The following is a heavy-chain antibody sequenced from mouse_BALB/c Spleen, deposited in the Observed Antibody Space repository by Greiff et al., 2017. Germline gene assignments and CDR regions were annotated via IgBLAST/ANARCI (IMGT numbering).Heavy chain of an antibody. CDR3: ARSGGYYPSAMDY. J-gene: IGHJ4*01. V-gene: IGHV1-69*02. Sequence: QVQLQQPGAELVKPGAPVKLSCKASGYTFTSYWMNWVKQRPGRGLEWIGRVDPSDSETHYNHKFKDKATLTVDKSSSTAYIQLSSLTSEDSAVYYCARSGGYYPSAMDYWGQGTSVTVSS. D-gene: IGHD2-3*01. CDR1: GYTFTSYW. CDR2: VDPSDSET.